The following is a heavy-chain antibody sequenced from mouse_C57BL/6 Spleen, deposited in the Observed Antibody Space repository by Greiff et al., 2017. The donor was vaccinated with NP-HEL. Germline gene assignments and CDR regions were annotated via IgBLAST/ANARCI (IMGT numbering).Heavy chain of an antibody. CDR1: GYTFTDYY. V-gene: IGHV1-19*01. CDR3: ARSKDYHFDY. J-gene: IGHJ2*01. D-gene: IGHD2-4*01. CDR2: INPYNGGT. Sequence: VQLQQSGPVLVKPGASVKMSCKASGYTFTDYYMNWVKQSHGKSLEWIGVINPYNGGTSYNQKFKGKATLTVDKSSSTAYMELNSLTSEDSAVYYCARSKDYHFDYWGQGTTLTVSS.